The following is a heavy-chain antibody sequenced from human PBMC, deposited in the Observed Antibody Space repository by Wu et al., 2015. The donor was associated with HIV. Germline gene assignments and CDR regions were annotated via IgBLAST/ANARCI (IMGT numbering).Heavy chain of an antibody. V-gene: IGHV1-58*02. Sequence: QMQLVQSGPEVKKPGTSVKVSCKASGFTFTSSAMQWVRQARGQRLEWIGWIVVGSGNTNYAQKFQERVTITRDMSTSTAYMELSSLRSEDTAVYYCAADAETRYCSGGSCYSGNLAFDIWGQGTMVTVSS. J-gene: IGHJ3*02. CDR2: IVVGSGNT. CDR1: GFTFTSSA. CDR3: AADAETRYCSGGSCYSGNLAFDI. D-gene: IGHD2-15*01.